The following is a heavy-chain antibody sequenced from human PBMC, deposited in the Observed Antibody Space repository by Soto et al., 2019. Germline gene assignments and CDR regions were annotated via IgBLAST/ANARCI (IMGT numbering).Heavy chain of an antibody. J-gene: IGHJ4*02. CDR3: VAMAGTGWGY. CDR2: ISYDGSNK. Sequence: QVQLVESGGGVVQPGRSLRLSCAASGFTFSSYGMHWVRQAPCKGLECVAVISYDGSNKYYADSVKGRFTISRDNSKNTRYLQMNSLRAEDTAVYYCVAMAGTGWGYWGQGPLVTVS. D-gene: IGHD6-19*01. CDR1: GFTFSSYG. V-gene: IGHV3-30*03.